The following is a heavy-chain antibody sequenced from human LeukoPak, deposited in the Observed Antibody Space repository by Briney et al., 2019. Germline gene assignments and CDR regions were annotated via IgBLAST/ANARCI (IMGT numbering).Heavy chain of an antibody. CDR3: ARTMVRGVTPDY. CDR1: GDSISSSYW. V-gene: IGHV4-4*02. D-gene: IGHD3-10*01. J-gene: IGHJ4*02. Sequence: SGTLSLTCGVSGDSISSSYWWSWVGQPPDKSLEWIGEVYHSGTTNYNPSLKNRVTILVDKSKNQFSLKLSSVTAADTAVYYCARTMVRGVTPDYWGQGTLVTVSS. CDR2: VYHSGTT.